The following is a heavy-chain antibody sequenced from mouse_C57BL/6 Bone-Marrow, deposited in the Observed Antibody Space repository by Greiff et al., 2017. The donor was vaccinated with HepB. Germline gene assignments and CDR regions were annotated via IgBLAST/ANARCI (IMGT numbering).Heavy chain of an antibody. D-gene: IGHD4-1*01. CDR3: ARGANWDIGFDY. Sequence: EVKLVESGGGLVKPGGSLKLSCAASGFTFSSYAMSWVRQTPEKRLEWVATISDGGSYTYYPDNVKGRFTISRDNAKNNLYLQMSHLKSEDTAMYYCARGANWDIGFDYWDQGTTLTVSS. CDR2: ISDGGSYT. V-gene: IGHV5-4*03. J-gene: IGHJ2*01. CDR1: GFTFSSYA.